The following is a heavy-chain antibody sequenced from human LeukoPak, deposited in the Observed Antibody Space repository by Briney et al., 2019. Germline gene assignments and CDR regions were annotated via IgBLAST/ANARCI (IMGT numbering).Heavy chain of an antibody. CDR1: GYTFTSYG. CDR2: ISAYNGNT. CDR3: ARGSPPRRNYDSRGYYSYYFDY. J-gene: IGHJ4*02. Sequence: ASVKVSCKASGYTFTSYGISWVRQAPGQGVEWMGWISAYNGNTHYAQKLQGRVTMTTDTSTSTVYMELRSLRSDDTAVYYCARGSPPRRNYDSRGYYSYYFDYWGQGTLVTVSS. V-gene: IGHV1-18*01. D-gene: IGHD3-22*01.